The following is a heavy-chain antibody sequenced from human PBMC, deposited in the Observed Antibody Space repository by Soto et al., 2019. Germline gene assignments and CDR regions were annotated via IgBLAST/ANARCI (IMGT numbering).Heavy chain of an antibody. Sequence: SETLSLTCTVSGGSISSSSYYWGWIRQPPGKGLEWIGSIYYSGSTYYNPSLKSRVTISVDTSKNQFSLKLSSVTAADTAVYYCARPRYYDSSGYSSDYWGQGTLVTV. CDR2: IYYSGST. CDR3: ARPRYYDSSGYSSDY. J-gene: IGHJ4*02. D-gene: IGHD3-22*01. V-gene: IGHV4-39*01. CDR1: GGSISSSSYY.